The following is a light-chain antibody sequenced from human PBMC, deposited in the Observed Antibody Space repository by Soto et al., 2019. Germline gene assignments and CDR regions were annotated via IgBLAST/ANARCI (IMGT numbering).Light chain of an antibody. CDR1: SSDVGSYNL. V-gene: IGLV2-23*01. CDR3: CSYAGDNTYV. CDR2: EGS. J-gene: IGLJ1*01. Sequence: QSALTQPASVSGSPGQSITISCTGTSSDVGSYNLVSWYQQHPGKAPKLMIYEGSKRPSGVSNRFSGSKSGNTASLTISVLQAEDEADYYCCSYAGDNTYVFGTGTKLTVL.